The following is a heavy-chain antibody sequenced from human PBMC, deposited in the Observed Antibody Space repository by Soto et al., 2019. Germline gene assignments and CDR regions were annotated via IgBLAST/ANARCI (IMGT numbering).Heavy chain of an antibody. V-gene: IGHV4-59*01. CDR1: CGSIITYY. CDR3: ARVGSGSFDY. D-gene: IGHD3-22*01. CDR2: VYYSGNT. Sequence: SETLYLTCTVSCGSIITYYWSWIRQPPGKGLEWIGYVYYSGNTNYNPSLKSRLTISVDTSKNQFSLKLSSVTAADTAVYYCARVGSGSFDYWGQGTLVTVSS. J-gene: IGHJ4*02.